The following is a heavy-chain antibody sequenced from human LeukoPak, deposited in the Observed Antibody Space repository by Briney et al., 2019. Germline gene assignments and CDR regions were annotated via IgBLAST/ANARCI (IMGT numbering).Heavy chain of an antibody. CDR1: GGSFSGYY. CDR3: AREGYGDYVWFDP. Sequence: NPSETLSLTCAVYGGSFSGYYWSWIRQPPGKGLEWIGEINHSGSTNYNPSLKSRVTISVDTSKNQFSLKLSSVTAADRAVYYCAREGYGDYVWFDPWGQGTLVTVSS. CDR2: INHSGST. J-gene: IGHJ5*02. D-gene: IGHD4-17*01. V-gene: IGHV4-34*01.